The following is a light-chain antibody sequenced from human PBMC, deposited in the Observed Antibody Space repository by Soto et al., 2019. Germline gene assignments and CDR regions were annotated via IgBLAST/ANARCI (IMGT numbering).Light chain of an antibody. J-gene: IGKJ1*01. CDR3: QQYASSPRT. Sequence: IVMTHSPATVSVSPVEVSTFSCMASRTISSNLAWHQQKPGQAPRLLIYDASSGATGIPDRFSGSGSGTDFTLTISRLEPQDFAVYYCQQYASSPRTFGQGTKVDIK. V-gene: IGKV3-20*01. CDR1: RTISSN. CDR2: DAS.